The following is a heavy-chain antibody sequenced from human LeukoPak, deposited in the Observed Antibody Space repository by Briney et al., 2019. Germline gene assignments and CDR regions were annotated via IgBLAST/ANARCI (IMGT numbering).Heavy chain of an antibody. CDR2: ISGNGGDT. CDR3: AKGAYHDD. Sequence: GGSLRLSCAASGFTFSDYYMSWIRQAPGKGLEWVSTISGNGGDTYYADSVKGRFTISRDNSKNTLYLQMNSLRADDTAIYYCAKGAYHDDWGQGTLVTVSS. CDR1: GFTFSDYY. V-gene: IGHV3-23*01. D-gene: IGHD3-3*01. J-gene: IGHJ4*02.